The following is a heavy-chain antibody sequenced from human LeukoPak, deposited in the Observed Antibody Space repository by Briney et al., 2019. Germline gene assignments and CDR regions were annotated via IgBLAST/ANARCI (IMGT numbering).Heavy chain of an antibody. CDR3: ARGPNYYYYYGMDV. Sequence: AGGSLRLSCAAPGFTFTSYDMNWVRQAPGKGLEWVSTISGSGGSTFYADSVKGRFTISRDNSKNTLYLQMNSLRAEDTAVYYCARGPNYYYYYGMDVWGQGTTVTVSS. V-gene: IGHV3-23*01. J-gene: IGHJ6*02. CDR2: ISGSGGST. CDR1: GFTFTSYD.